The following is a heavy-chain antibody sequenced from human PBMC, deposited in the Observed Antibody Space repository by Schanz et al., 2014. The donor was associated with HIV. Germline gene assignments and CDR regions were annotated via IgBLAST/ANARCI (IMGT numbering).Heavy chain of an antibody. CDR3: ARSPSYGMDV. CDR2: ISFDESNV. V-gene: IGHV3-30*03. Sequence: QVQLVESGGGMVQPGRSLRLSCAASGFTFRTHGIHWVRQAPAKGLEWVAVISFDESNVYYADSVKGRFTISRDNAKNSLSLQMNSLRDEDTAVYYCARSPSYGMDVWGQGTTVTVSS. CDR1: GFTFRTHG. J-gene: IGHJ6*02.